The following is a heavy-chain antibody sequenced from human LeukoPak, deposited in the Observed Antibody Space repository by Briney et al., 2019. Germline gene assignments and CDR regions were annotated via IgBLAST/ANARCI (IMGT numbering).Heavy chain of an antibody. Sequence: GGSLRLSCAASGLTFSNFAMSWVRQAPGKGLVWVSRIKPDGSITAYADSVQGRFTISRDNAKNSLYLQMNSLRAEDTAVYYCARDPIGRPYYMDVWGKGTTVTVSS. D-gene: IGHD3-22*01. V-gene: IGHV3-74*01. J-gene: IGHJ6*03. CDR1: GLTFSNFA. CDR3: ARDPIGRPYYMDV. CDR2: IKPDGSIT.